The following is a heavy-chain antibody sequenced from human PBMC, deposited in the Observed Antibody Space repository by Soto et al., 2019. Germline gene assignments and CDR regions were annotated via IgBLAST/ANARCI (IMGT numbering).Heavy chain of an antibody. CDR3: ARDIGTISSSSWYHYGMDV. J-gene: IGHJ6*02. CDR2: IYYSGST. V-gene: IGHV4-31*03. D-gene: IGHD6-13*01. Sequence: SETLSLTCTVSGGSISSGGYYWSWIRQHPGRGLEWIGYIYYSGSTYYNPSLKSRVTISVDTSKNQFSLKLSSVTAADTAVYYCARDIGTISSSSWYHYGMDVWGQGTTVTVSS. CDR1: GGSISSGGYY.